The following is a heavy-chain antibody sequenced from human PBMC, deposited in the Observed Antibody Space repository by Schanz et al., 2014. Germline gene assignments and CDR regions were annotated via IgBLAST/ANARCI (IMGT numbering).Heavy chain of an antibody. CDR2: IGGSGGST. Sequence: EVQLVESGGGLVQPGGSLTLSCAASGFTFSSYLMSWVRQAPWKGVGWVSGIGGSGGSTDYADSVKGRFTISRDNSKNTEHQQMNSMSAEDTAVYFCAKDRWRATVMVDAFDIWGQGTKVTVSS. V-gene: IGHV3-23*04. J-gene: IGHJ3*02. CDR3: AKDRWRATVMVDAFDI. D-gene: IGHD4-4*01. CDR1: GFTFSSYL.